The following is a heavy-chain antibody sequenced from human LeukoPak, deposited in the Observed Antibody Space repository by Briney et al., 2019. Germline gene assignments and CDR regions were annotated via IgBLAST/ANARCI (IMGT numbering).Heavy chain of an antibody. J-gene: IGHJ4*02. V-gene: IGHV1-2*02. CDR3: AREGQYCSSTTCYTGFDS. CDR2: INPNSGGT. D-gene: IGHD2-2*02. Sequence: ASAKVSCKASGYTFTGYYIHWVRQAPGQGLEWMGWINPNSGGTNYAQKLQGRVPMTEDTSISTAYMELSSLRSDDTAVYYCAREGQYCSSTTCYTGFDSWGQGTLVTVSS. CDR1: GYTFTGYY.